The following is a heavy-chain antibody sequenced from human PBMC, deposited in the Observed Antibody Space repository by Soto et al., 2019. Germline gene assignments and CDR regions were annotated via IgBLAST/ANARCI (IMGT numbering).Heavy chain of an antibody. CDR3: ARGSSVWGSYQGFDY. D-gene: IGHD3-16*02. J-gene: IGHJ4*02. Sequence: SETLSLTCSVSGCSVSSGSYYLSWIRQPPGKGLEWIGYIYYSGSTNYNPSLKSRVTISVDTSKNQFSLKLSSVTAADTAVYYCARGSSVWGSYQGFDYWGQGTLVTVSS. CDR2: IYYSGST. CDR1: GCSVSSGSYY. V-gene: IGHV4-61*01.